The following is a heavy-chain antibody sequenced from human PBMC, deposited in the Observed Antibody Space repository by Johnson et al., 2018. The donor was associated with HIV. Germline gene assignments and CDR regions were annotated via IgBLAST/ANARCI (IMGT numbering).Heavy chain of an antibody. Sequence: QVQLVESGGGVVQPGRSLRLSCAASGFTFSSYAMHWVRQAPGKGLEWVAVISYDGSNKYYVDSVKGRFTISRDNSKNTLYLQMNSLRAEDTAVYYCVRPAAAGRDDAFDIWGQGTMVTVSS. V-gene: IGHV3-30*04. D-gene: IGHD6-13*01. CDR3: VRPAAAGRDDAFDI. J-gene: IGHJ3*02. CDR1: GFTFSSYA. CDR2: ISYDGSNK.